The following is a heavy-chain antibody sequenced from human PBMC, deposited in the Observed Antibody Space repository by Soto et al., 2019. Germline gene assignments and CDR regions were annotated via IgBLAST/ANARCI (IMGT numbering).Heavy chain of an antibody. D-gene: IGHD1-26*01. V-gene: IGHV3-73*02. Sequence: EVQLVESGGGLVQPGGSLKLSCAASGFTFSGSAMHWVRQASGKGLEWVGRIRSKANSYATAYAASVKGRFTISRDDSKYTAYLQMKSLKTEDTAVYYCTRHYWMGSSQVDYWGQGTLVNVSS. CDR1: GFTFSGSA. J-gene: IGHJ4*02. CDR2: IRSKANSYAT. CDR3: TRHYWMGSSQVDY.